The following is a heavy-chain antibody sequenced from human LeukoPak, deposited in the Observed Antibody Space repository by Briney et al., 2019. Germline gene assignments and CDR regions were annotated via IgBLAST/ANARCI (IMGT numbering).Heavy chain of an antibody. CDR2: INGGGSTT. J-gene: IGHJ4*02. CDR3: ARRTADYYFDY. V-gene: IGHV3-23*01. Sequence: TGGSLRLSCAASGFTFRRYAMTWVRQAPGKGLEWVSGINGGGSTTYYADSAKGRFTISRDSSNNTLNLQMNSLRAEDTAIYYCARRTADYYFDYWGQGTLVTVSS. CDR1: GFTFRRYA. D-gene: IGHD1-14*01.